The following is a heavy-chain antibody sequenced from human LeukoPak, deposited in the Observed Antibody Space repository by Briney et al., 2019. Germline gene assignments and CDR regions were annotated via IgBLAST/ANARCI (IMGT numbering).Heavy chain of an antibody. V-gene: IGHV3-49*04. Sequence: GRSLRLSCTASGLTFGEYSMSWVRQAPGKGLEWVGFIRKQDGTTEYAASVRGRFTISRDESNRIAYLQMNSLKTEDTAVYHCNRWHISGVSYSNVWGQGTLVTVSS. CDR1: GLTFGEYS. J-gene: IGHJ4*02. CDR2: IRKQDGTT. D-gene: IGHD2-15*01. CDR3: NRWHISGVSYSNV.